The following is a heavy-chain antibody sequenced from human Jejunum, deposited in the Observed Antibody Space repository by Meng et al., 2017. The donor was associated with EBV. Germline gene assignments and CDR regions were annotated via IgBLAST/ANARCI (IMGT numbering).Heavy chain of an antibody. J-gene: IGHJ5*02. Sequence: QVQLVQSGAEVKKPGASVKVSCKASGYTFTDYYILWVRQVPGQRPEWMGWISPNSGATNYAQIFQGSVTFTTDTSITTAYMEMSSLRFEDTAVYFCTRAARVFGDYAWFGPWGQGTLVTVSS. V-gene: IGHV1-2*04. CDR1: GYTFTDYY. D-gene: IGHD4-17*01. CDR2: ISPNSGAT. CDR3: TRAARVFGDYAWFGP.